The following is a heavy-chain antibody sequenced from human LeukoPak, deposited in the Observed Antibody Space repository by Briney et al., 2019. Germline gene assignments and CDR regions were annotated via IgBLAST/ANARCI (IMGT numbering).Heavy chain of an antibody. CDR2: ISSNGGSS. Sequence: GGSLRLSRSASGFTFVAYAMYWVRQAPGKGLEYVSGISSNGGSSFYADSVKGRFTISRDNSKNTLYLQMSSLRAEDTAVYYCVKITSVTGGDCWGQGTRLTVSS. CDR3: VKITSVTGGDC. D-gene: IGHD1-1*01. J-gene: IGHJ4*02. V-gene: IGHV3-64D*09. CDR1: GFTFVAYA.